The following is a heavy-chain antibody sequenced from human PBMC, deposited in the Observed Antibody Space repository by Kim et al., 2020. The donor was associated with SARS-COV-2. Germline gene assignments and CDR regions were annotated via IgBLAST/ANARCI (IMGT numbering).Heavy chain of an antibody. CDR2: IIPILGIA. V-gene: IGHV1-69*04. Sequence: SVKVSCKASGGTFSSYAISCVRQAPGQGLEWMGRIIPILGIANYAQKFQGRVTITADKSTSTAYMELSSLRSEDTAGYYCSRRNSSSWYDCGQGTLVTV. J-gene: IGHJ4*02. D-gene: IGHD6-13*01. CDR3: SRRNSSSWYD. CDR1: GGTFSSYA.